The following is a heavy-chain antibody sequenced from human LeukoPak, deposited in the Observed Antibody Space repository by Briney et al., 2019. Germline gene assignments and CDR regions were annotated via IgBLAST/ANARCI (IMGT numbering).Heavy chain of an antibody. V-gene: IGHV4-39*07. D-gene: IGHD3-10*01. CDR1: GGSISTSNYY. Sequence: SETLSLTCTVSGGSISTSNYYWGWIRQPPWKGLEWIGNIFYSGSTYYSPSVKSRVTISLDTSKNQFSLKLSSVTAADTAVYYCARGWGFGELRPVDYWGQGTLVTVSS. CDR2: IFYSGST. J-gene: IGHJ4*02. CDR3: ARGWGFGELRPVDY.